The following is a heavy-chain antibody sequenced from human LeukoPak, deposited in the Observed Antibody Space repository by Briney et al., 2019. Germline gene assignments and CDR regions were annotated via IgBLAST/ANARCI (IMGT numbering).Heavy chain of an antibody. CDR3: AKNYDILTVRVGYYFDY. V-gene: IGHV3-30*18. CDR1: GFTFSSYG. D-gene: IGHD3-9*01. J-gene: IGHJ4*02. CDR2: ISYDGSNK. Sequence: GGSLRLSCAASGFTFSSYGMHWVRQAPGKGLEWVAVISYDGSNKYYADSVKGRFTISRDNSKSTLYLQMNSLRAEDTAVYYCAKNYDILTVRVGYYFDYWGQGTLVTVSS.